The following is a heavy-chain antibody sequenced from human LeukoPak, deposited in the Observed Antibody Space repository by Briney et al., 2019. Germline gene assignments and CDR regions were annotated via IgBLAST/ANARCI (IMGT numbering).Heavy chain of an antibody. CDR3: AKDARRSSGWWFFDH. J-gene: IGHJ4*02. CDR1: GFTVNSNY. CDR2: VYSGDRT. D-gene: IGHD6-19*01. Sequence: PGGSLRLSCAASGFTVNSNYMSWVRQAPGKGLEWVSVVYSGDRTYYADSVKGRFTLSRDNSKNTLYLQMNSLRAEDTAAYYCAKDARRSSGWWFFDHWGQGTLVTVSS. V-gene: IGHV3-53*01.